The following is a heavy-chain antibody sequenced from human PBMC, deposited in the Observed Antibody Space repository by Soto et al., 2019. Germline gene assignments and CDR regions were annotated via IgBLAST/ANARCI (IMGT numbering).Heavy chain of an antibody. D-gene: IGHD2-15*01. CDR2: ISGGGGST. Sequence: GGSLRLSCVTSGFTFNTYAMNWVRQTPGKGLEWVSGISGGGGSTYYADSVKGRFTISRENSNNTLYLQMNSLRAEDTAEYHWAKVTGGSYYEWFDSWSQGTLVTVSS. CDR1: GFTFNTYA. J-gene: IGHJ5*01. CDR3: AKVTGGSYYEWFDS. V-gene: IGHV3-23*01.